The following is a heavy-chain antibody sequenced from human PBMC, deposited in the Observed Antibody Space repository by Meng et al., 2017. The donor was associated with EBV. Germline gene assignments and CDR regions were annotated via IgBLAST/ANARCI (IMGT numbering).Heavy chain of an antibody. CDR3: SRDLVGSDDD. Sequence: EVQLVESGGALVQPVGSLRLSCAASGFTFSSYWMHWVRQASGKGLVWDSRTNENGRITNYADSVEGRFTISRDNTRNTLYLHMNSLRPEDTAVYFCSRDLVGSDDDWGQGTLVTVSS. CDR2: TNENGRIT. CDR1: GFTFSSYW. V-gene: IGHV3-74*01. D-gene: IGHD6-25*01. J-gene: IGHJ4*02.